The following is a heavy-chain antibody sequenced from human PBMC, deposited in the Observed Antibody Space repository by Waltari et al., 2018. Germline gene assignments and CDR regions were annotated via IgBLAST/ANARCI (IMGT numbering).Heavy chain of an antibody. Sequence: QVQLVQSGAEVKKPGASVKVSCKASGYTFTGYYMHWVRQAPGQGLEWMGWINPNSGGTNYAQKFQGRVTMTRDTSISTAYMELSRLRSDDTAVYYCARVARYYDSSGYGYFDYWGQGTLVTVSS. D-gene: IGHD3-22*01. CDR1: GYTFTGYY. J-gene: IGHJ4*02. CDR2: INPNSGGT. V-gene: IGHV1-2*02. CDR3: ARVARYYDSSGYGYFDY.